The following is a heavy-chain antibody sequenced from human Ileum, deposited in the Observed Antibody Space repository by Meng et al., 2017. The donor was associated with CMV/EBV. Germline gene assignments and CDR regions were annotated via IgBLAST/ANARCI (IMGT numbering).Heavy chain of an antibody. CDR2: VSGSGGST. J-gene: IGHJ5*02. CDR1: GFTFSRYV. Sequence: GESLKISCAASGFTFSRYVMHWIRQAPGKGLEWVSGVSGSGGSTYYADSVRGRFTISRDNSKNTVYLQMNTLRGEDTAIYYCAKDRYITISEGRNWFDPWGQGTLVTVSS. CDR3: AKDRYITISEGRNWFDP. V-gene: IGHV3-23*01. D-gene: IGHD3-3*01.